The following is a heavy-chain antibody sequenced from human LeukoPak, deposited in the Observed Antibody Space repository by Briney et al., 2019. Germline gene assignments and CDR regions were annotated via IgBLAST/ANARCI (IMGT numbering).Heavy chain of an antibody. V-gene: IGHV3-66*01. CDR3: ARDRRLSYFDY. D-gene: IGHD2-21*01. CDR2: IYSGGST. Sequence: GGSLRLSCAASGFTVSSNYMSRVRQAPGKGLEWVSVIYSGGSTYYADSVKGGFTISRDNSKNTLYLQMNSLRAEDTAVYYCARDRRLSYFDYWGQGTLVTVSS. J-gene: IGHJ4*02. CDR1: GFTVSSNY.